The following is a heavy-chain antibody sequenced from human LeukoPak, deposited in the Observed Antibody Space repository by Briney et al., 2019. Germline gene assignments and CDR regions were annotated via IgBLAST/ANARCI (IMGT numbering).Heavy chain of an antibody. CDR2: ISYDGSNK. D-gene: IGHD6-19*01. V-gene: IGHV3-30*04. CDR1: GFTFSSYA. Sequence: PGGSLRLSCAASGFTFSSYAMHWVRQAPGKGLEWVAVISYDGSNKYYADSVKGRFTISRDNSKNTLYLQMNSLRAEDTAVYYCASSIAVADTTRFDYWGQGTLVTVSS. CDR3: ASSIAVADTTRFDY. J-gene: IGHJ4*02.